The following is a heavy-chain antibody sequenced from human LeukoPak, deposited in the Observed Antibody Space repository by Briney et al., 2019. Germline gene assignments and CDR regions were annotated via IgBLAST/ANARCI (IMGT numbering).Heavy chain of an antibody. V-gene: IGHV3-30*18. CDR1: GFTFSSYG. J-gene: IGHJ5*02. CDR2: ISYDGSNK. CDR3: AKDRRARQLDNWFDP. Sequence: PGGSLGLSCAASGFTFSSYGMHWVRQAPGKGLEWVAVISYDGSNKYYADSVKGRFTISRDNSKNTLYLQMNSLRAEDTAVYYCAKDRRARQLDNWFDPWGQGTLVTVSS. D-gene: IGHD6-13*01.